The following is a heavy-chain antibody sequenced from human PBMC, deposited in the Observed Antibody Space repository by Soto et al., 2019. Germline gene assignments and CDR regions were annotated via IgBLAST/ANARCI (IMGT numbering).Heavy chain of an antibody. D-gene: IGHD3-22*01. V-gene: IGHV3-23*01. J-gene: IGHJ6*02. Sequence: PVGSLRLSCAASGFTFSSYAMSWVCQAPGKGLEWVSAISGSGGSTYYADSVKGRFTISRDNSKNTLYLQMNSLRAEDTAVYYCAKDSINYYDSSGSLSGMDVWGQGTTVTVSS. CDR1: GFTFSSYA. CDR3: AKDSINYYDSSGSLSGMDV. CDR2: ISGSGGST.